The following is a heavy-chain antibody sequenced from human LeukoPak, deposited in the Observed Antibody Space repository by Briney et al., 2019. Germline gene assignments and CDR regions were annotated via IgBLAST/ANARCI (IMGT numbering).Heavy chain of an antibody. CDR2: IIPIFGTA. V-gene: IGHV1-69*05. CDR1: GGTFSSYA. CDR3: ARDSPAYDFTDY. D-gene: IGHD3-3*01. Sequence: SVKVSCMASGGTFSSYAISWVRQAPGQGLEWMGRIIPIFGTANYAQKFQGRVTITTDESTSTAYMELSSLRSEDTAVYYCARDSPAYDFTDYWGQGTLVTVSS. J-gene: IGHJ4*02.